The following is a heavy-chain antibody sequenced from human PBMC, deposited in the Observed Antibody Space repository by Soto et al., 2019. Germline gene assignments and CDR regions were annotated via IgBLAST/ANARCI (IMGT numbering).Heavy chain of an antibody. CDR3: ARELGYCSSTSCYKGYYGMDV. Sequence: QLQLVESGGGVVQPGRSLRLSCAASGFTFSSYGMHWVRQAPGKGLEWVAVIWYDGSNKYYADSVEGRFIISRDNSKNTLYLQMNSLRAEDTAVYYCARELGYCSSTSCYKGYYGMDVWGPGTTVTVS. CDR1: GFTFSSYG. CDR2: IWYDGSNK. D-gene: IGHD2-2*02. V-gene: IGHV3-33*01. J-gene: IGHJ6*02.